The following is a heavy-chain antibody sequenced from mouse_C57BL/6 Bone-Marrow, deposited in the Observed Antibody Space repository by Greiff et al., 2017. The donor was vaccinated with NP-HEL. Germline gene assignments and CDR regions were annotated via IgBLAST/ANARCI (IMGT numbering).Heavy chain of an antibody. CDR1: GYTFTDYY. V-gene: IGHV1-76*01. CDR3: AGPYYYGSSYFDY. D-gene: IGHD1-1*01. J-gene: IGHJ2*01. Sequence: QVQLQQSGAELVRPGASVKLSCKASGYTFTDYYINWVKQRPGQGLEWIARIYPGSGNTYYNEKFKGKATLTAEKSSSTAYMQLSSLTSEDSAVYFCAGPYYYGSSYFDYWGQGTTLTVSS. CDR2: IYPGSGNT.